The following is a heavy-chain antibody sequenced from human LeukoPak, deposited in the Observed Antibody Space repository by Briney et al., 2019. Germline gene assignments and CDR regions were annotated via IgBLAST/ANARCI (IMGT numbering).Heavy chain of an antibody. J-gene: IGHJ4*02. V-gene: IGHV1-69*01. CDR3: ETLASGSSSWYVVY. D-gene: IGHD6-13*01. Sequence: ASVKVSCKASGGTFSSYAISWVRQAPGQGLEWMGGIIPIFGTANYAQKFQGRVTITADESTSTAYMELSSLRSEDTAVYYCETLASGSSSWYVVYWVQRTLVGVCS. CDR2: IIPIFGTA. CDR1: GGTFSSYA.